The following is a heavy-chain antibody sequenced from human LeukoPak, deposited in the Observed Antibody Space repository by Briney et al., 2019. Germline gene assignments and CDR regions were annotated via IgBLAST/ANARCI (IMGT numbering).Heavy chain of an antibody. CDR2: ICCSGST. J-gene: IGHJ3*02. Sequence: PSETLSLTCTVSGGSISNYYWSWIRQPPGKGLEWIGYICCSGSTNYNPSLKSRVTMSLDTSKSQFSLKLSSVTAADTAVYYCARHWLTDPFDIWGQGTMVTVSP. CDR1: GGSISNYY. D-gene: IGHD6-19*01. V-gene: IGHV4-59*08. CDR3: ARHWLTDPFDI.